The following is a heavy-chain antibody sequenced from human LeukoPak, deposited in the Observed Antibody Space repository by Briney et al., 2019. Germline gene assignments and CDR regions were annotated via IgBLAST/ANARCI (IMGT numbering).Heavy chain of an antibody. CDR1: GYTFTNYG. D-gene: IGHD3-16*01. J-gene: IGHJ5*02. CDR3: ARAVGAPWFDP. Sequence: GASVKVSCKASGYTFTNYGISWVRQAPGQGLEWMGWISVYNGNTNCAQKLQGRVTMTTDTSTSTAYMELRSLRSDDTAVYYCARAVGAPWFDPWGQGTLVTVSS. V-gene: IGHV1-18*01. CDR2: ISVYNGNT.